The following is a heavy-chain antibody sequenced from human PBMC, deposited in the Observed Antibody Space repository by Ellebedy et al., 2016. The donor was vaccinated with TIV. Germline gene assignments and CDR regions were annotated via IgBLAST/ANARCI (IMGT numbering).Heavy chain of an antibody. V-gene: IGHV1-69*13. CDR3: ARHSGYHATSHLSH. Sequence: SVKVSCKASGGTFSSYAISWARQVPGQGLEWMGGIIGMFGTTSYAQKFLGRVSITADEFTSTAYMELSSLRFEDTAVYYCARHSGYHATSHLSHWGQGTLVTVSP. D-gene: IGHD5-12*01. CDR1: GGTFSSYA. CDR2: IIGMFGTT. J-gene: IGHJ4*02.